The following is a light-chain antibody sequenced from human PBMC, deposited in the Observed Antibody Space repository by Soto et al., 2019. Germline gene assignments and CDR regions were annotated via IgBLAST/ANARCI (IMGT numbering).Light chain of an antibody. Sequence: EIWMTQSPATLSVSPGKRATLSCRASQSVSSNLAWYQQNPGQAARLRIYGASTSATGIPARFSGSGSGTEFTLTIRSLQSEDFAVYYCQQYNNWPPLTFGQGTKVDIK. J-gene: IGKJ1*01. V-gene: IGKV3-15*01. CDR1: QSVSSN. CDR3: QQYNNWPPLT. CDR2: GAS.